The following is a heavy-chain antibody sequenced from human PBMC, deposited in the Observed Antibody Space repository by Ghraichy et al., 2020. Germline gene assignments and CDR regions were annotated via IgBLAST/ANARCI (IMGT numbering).Heavy chain of an antibody. CDR1: GFIFSSYA. CDR3: AKHRERGAYYYYGMDV. J-gene: IGHJ6*02. D-gene: IGHD3-10*01. Sequence: GGSLRLSCAASGFIFSSYAMSWVRQAPGEGLEWVSAISGGGGSTYYADSVRGRFTISRDNSKNTLYLQMNSLRAEDTAVYYCAKHRERGAYYYYGMDVWGQGTTVTVSS. CDR2: ISGGGGST. V-gene: IGHV3-23*01.